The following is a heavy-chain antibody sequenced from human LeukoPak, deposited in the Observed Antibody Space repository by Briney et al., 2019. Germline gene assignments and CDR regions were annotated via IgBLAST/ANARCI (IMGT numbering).Heavy chain of an antibody. CDR1: GFTVNTNH. CDR2: VRSDGSGP. J-gene: IGHJ4*02. CDR3: AKSATVGIKAPFDC. D-gene: IGHD1-26*01. V-gene: IGHV3-30*02. Sequence: GGSLRLSCAASGFTVNTNHMSWVRQAPGEGLEWVAFVRSDGSGPSYADSVKGRFTISRDNSKNTLPLQMSSLRAEDTAVYYCAKSATVGIKAPFDCWGQGALVTVSS.